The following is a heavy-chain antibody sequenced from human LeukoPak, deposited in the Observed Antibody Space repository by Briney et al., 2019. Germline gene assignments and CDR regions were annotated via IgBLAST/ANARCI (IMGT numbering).Heavy chain of an antibody. CDR1: GGSVSSYY. D-gene: IGHD4-17*01. Sequence: SSETLSLTCTVSGGSVSSYYWSWIRQPPGKGLEWIGYIYYSGSTNYNPSLKSRVTISVDTSKNQFSLKLSSVTAADTTVYYCARGTLTVTTGLRFDYWGQGILVTVSS. CDR3: ARGTLTVTTGLRFDY. V-gene: IGHV4-59*02. CDR2: IYYSGST. J-gene: IGHJ4*02.